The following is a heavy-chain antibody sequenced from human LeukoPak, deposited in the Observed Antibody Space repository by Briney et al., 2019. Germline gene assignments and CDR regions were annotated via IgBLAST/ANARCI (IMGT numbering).Heavy chain of an antibody. CDR3: ARGGSGSFRHPFDY. CDR2: ISSSSSYI. V-gene: IGHV3-21*01. CDR1: GFTFSSYS. D-gene: IGHD1-26*01. J-gene: IGHJ4*02. Sequence: GGSLRLSCAASGFTFSSYSMNWVRQAPGKGLEWVSSISSSSSYIYYADSVKGRFTISRDNAKNSLYLQMNSQRAEDTAVYYCARGGSGSFRHPFDYWGQGTLVTVSS.